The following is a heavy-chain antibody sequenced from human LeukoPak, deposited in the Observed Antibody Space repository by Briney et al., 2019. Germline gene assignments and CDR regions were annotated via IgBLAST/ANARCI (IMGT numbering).Heavy chain of an antibody. CDR2: IYIDGNT. V-gene: IGHV3-66*02. CDR1: GLTVSSNF. Sequence: GGSLRLSCAASGLTVSSNFMTWVRLAPGKGLECVSVIYIDGNTFYADSVKGRFTISRDNSKNTLFLQMNSLRPEDRAVYYCASERRYDILTGYYPLHYWGQGALVSVSS. CDR3: ASERRYDILTGYYPLHY. J-gene: IGHJ4*02. D-gene: IGHD3-9*01.